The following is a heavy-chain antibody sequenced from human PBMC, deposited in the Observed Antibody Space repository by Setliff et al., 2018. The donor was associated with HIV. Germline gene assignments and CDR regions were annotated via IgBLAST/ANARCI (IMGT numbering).Heavy chain of an antibody. Sequence: LSLTCSASGGSMSGYYWSWIRQPPGRGLEWIGYVSYSGDTNYNPSLKSRVTISIDTSKNQFSLRVNSVTAADTALYSCARHGGGYSYGSFDFWSQGTLVTVSS. J-gene: IGHJ4*02. V-gene: IGHV4-59*08. D-gene: IGHD5-18*01. CDR2: VSYSGDT. CDR1: GGSMSGYY. CDR3: ARHGGGYSYGSFDF.